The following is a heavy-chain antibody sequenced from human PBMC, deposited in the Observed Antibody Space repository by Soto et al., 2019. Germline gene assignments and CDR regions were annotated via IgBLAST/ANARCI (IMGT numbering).Heavy chain of an antibody. CDR3: ARGGWSTWFDP. D-gene: IGHD2-8*02. V-gene: IGHV3-53*02. Sequence: EMQLVETGGGLIQPGGSLRLSCAASGFTVNSNYMSWVRQAPGRGLEWVSVIYGGGSTYYADSVKGRFTISRDNSKNTLYLQMNSLRAEDTAVYYCARGGWSTWFDPWGQGTLVTVSS. J-gene: IGHJ5*02. CDR2: IYGGGST. CDR1: GFTVNSNY.